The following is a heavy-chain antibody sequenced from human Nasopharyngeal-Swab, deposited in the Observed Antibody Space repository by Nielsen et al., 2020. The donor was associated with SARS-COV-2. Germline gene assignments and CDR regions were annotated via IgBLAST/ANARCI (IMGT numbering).Heavy chain of an antibody. Sequence: VRQMPGKGAGVVSSISSSSSYIYYADSVKGRFTISRDNAKNSLYLQMNSLRAEDTAVYYCARDRGYCSSTSCHYYYYYMDVWGKGTTVTVSS. D-gene: IGHD2-2*01. V-gene: IGHV3-21*01. CDR2: ISSSSSYI. J-gene: IGHJ6*03. CDR3: ARDRGYCSSTSCHYYYYYMDV.